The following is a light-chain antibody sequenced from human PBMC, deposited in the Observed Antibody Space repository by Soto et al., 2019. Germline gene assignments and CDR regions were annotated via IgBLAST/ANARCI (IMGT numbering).Light chain of an antibody. J-gene: IGLJ1*01. Sequence: LTQPASVSGSPGQSITISCTGTSGDIGSYNRVSWYQQHPGKAPKLIIYEVTDRPSGVSNRFSGSKSGNTAPLTISGLQAEDEAEYYCSSYTNINTRACVFGTGTK. CDR1: SGDIGSYNR. CDR2: EVT. CDR3: SSYTNINTRACV. V-gene: IGLV2-14*01.